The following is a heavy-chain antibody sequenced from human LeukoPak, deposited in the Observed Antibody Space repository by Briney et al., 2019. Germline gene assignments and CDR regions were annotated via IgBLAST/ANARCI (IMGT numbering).Heavy chain of an antibody. D-gene: IGHD2-15*01. CDR3: ARDRRYCSGGSCYYSMNALDI. CDR1: GGTFSSYA. CDR2: IIPILGIA. J-gene: IGHJ3*02. Sequence: SVKVSCEASGGTFSSYAISWVRQAPGQGLEWMGRIIPILGIANYAQKFQGRVTITADESTSTAYMELSSLRSEDTAVYYCARDRRYCSGGSCYYSMNALDIWGQGTMVTVSS. V-gene: IGHV1-69*04.